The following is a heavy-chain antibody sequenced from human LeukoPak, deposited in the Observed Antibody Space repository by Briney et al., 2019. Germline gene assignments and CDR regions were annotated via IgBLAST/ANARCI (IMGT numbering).Heavy chain of an antibody. J-gene: IGHJ4*02. CDR1: GYTFTSYY. CDR2: INPSGGST. D-gene: IGHD1-26*01. CDR3: AGDQAGRRGSPRWSFDY. Sequence: ASVKVSCKASGYTFTSYYMHWVRQAPGQGLEWMGIINPSGGSTSYAQKFQGRVTMTSETSTSTVYIELISLVSEETAVYYCAGDQAGRRGSPRWSFDYWGQGTLVTVSS. V-gene: IGHV1-46*01.